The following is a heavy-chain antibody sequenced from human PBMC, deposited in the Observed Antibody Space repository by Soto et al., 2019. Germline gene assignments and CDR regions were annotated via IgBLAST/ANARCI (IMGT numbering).Heavy chain of an antibody. V-gene: IGHV1-69*13. CDR1: GGTFSSNA. Sequence: SVKVSCKASGGTFSSNAINWVRQAPGQGLEWMGGIIPIFNTIDYAQKFQARVTITADDSTTTAYMELSSLRSEDTAVYYCARGVEIFVSWFDPWGQGTLVTVSS. J-gene: IGHJ5*02. D-gene: IGHD2-15*01. CDR3: ARGVEIFVSWFDP. CDR2: IIPIFNTI.